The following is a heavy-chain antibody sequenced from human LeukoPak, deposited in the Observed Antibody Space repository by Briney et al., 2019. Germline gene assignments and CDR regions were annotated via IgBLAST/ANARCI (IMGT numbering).Heavy chain of an antibody. CDR3: AKIAGGSNPFDY. CDR1: GFTFSSYG. CDR2: IRYDGSNK. D-gene: IGHD2-21*01. Sequence: GGSLRLSCAASGFTFSSYGMHWVRQAPGKGLEWVAFIRYDGSNKYYADSVRGRFTISRDNSKNTLYLQMNSLRAEDTALYYCAKIAGGSNPFDYWGQGTPVTVPS. V-gene: IGHV3-30*02. J-gene: IGHJ4*02.